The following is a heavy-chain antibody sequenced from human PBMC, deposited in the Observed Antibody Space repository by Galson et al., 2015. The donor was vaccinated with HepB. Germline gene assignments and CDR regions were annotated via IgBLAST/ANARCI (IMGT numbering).Heavy chain of an antibody. J-gene: IGHJ6*03. D-gene: IGHD4-17*01. V-gene: IGHV3-21*01. Sequence: SLRLSCAASGFTFSSYSMNWVRQAPGKGLEWVSSISSSSSYIYYADSVKGRFTISRDNAKNSLYLQMNSLRAEDTAVYYCAGEAAGDYVTPWVSYYYMDVWGKGTTVTVSS. CDR3: AGEAAGDYVTPWVSYYYMDV. CDR2: ISSSSSYI. CDR1: GFTFSSYS.